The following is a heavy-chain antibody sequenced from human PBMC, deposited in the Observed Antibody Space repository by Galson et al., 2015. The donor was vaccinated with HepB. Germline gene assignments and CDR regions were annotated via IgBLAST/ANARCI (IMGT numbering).Heavy chain of an antibody. D-gene: IGHD5-24*01. V-gene: IGHV3-33*01. CDR3: GRFDGTPIALDI. CDR2: IWFDGSQK. CDR1: GFTFGSFG. Sequence: SLRLSCAGSGFTFGSFGMHWVRHPPDKGLEWVAVIWFDGSQKYYVDSVNGRFSIPRDNSRNMLYLQMNSLRAEDTAIYYCGRFDGTPIALDIWGQGTMVTVSS. J-gene: IGHJ3*02.